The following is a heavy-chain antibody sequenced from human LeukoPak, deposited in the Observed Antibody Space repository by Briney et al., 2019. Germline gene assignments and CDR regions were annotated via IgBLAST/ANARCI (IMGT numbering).Heavy chain of an antibody. CDR2: IYASGRT. V-gene: IGHV4-4*07. D-gene: IGHD3-10*01. Sequence: SETLSLTCTVSGGSISGSFWSWIRQPAGKGLEWIGRIYASGRTNYNPSLKSRITMSVDTSENQFSLKLTSVTAADTAVYYCARGDYGSGSFPFDYWGQGTLVTVSS. J-gene: IGHJ4*02. CDR1: GGSISGSF. CDR3: ARGDYGSGSFPFDY.